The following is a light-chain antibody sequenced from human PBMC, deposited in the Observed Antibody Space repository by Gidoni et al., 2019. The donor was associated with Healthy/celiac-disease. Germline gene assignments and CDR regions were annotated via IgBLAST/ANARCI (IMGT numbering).Light chain of an antibody. CDR2: DVS. CDR3: SSYTSSSTYV. J-gene: IGLJ1*01. Sequence: QSALTQPASVSGSPGQSITISCTGTSSDVGGYNYVSWSQQHPGKAPKLMIYDVSNRPSGVSNRFSGSKSGNTASLTIPGLQAEDEADYYCSSYTSSSTYVFGTGTKVTVL. V-gene: IGLV2-14*01. CDR1: SSDVGGYNY.